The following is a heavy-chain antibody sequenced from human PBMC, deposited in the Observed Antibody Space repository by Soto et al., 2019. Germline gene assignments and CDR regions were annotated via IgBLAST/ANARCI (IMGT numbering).Heavy chain of an antibody. J-gene: IGHJ6*02. D-gene: IGHD2-21*02. CDR2: MNPNSGNT. Sequence: GASVKVSCKASGYTFTRYDINWVRQATGQGLEWMGWMNPNSGNTGYAQKFQGKVTMTRNTSISTAYMELSSLRSEDTAVYYCAKSNYGGDDYFQYGLDVWGQGTTVTVSS. CDR1: GYTFTRYD. V-gene: IGHV1-8*01. CDR3: AKSNYGGDDYFQYGLDV.